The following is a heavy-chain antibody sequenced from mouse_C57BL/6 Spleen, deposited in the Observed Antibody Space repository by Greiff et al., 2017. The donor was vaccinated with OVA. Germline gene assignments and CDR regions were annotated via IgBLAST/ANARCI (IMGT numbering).Heavy chain of an antibody. V-gene: IGHV1-15*01. CDR3: TRGYDGSSPYAMDD. D-gene: IGHD1-1*01. Sequence: VQLQQSGAELVRPGASVTLSCKASGYTFTDYEMHWVKQTPVHGLEWIGAIDPETGGTSYNQKFKGKAILTADKSSSTAYMELRSLTSEDSAVYYCTRGYDGSSPYAMDDWGQGTAVTVSS. J-gene: IGHJ4*01. CDR2: IDPETGGT. CDR1: GYTFTDYE.